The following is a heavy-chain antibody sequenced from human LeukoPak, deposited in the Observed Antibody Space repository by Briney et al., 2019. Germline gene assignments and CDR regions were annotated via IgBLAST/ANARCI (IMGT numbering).Heavy chain of an antibody. CDR2: ISADSGGR. CDR3: ASGSYLWGGMDV. J-gene: IGHJ6*02. Sequence: ASVKVSCKASGDSFSNYGFAWVRQAPGQGLEWMGWISADSGGRYHAQNFQHRVTMTTDTSTTTGYMELRSLRSDDTAVYYCASGSYLWGGMDVWGQGTTVTVSS. CDR1: GDSFSNYG. V-gene: IGHV1-18*01. D-gene: IGHD1-26*01.